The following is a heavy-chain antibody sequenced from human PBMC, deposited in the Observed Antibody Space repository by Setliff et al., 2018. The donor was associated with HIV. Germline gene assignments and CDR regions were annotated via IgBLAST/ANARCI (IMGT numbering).Heavy chain of an antibody. CDR3: ARILSRNWFDP. V-gene: IGHV1-18*01. CDR1: GYTLSELS. J-gene: IGHJ5*02. CDR2: ISAYNGNT. Sequence: ASVKVSCKVSGYTLSELSMHWVRQAPGQGLEWMGWISAYNGNTNYAQKLQGRVTMTTDTSTSTAYMELRSLRSDDTAVYYCARILSRNWFDPWGQGTLVTVSS.